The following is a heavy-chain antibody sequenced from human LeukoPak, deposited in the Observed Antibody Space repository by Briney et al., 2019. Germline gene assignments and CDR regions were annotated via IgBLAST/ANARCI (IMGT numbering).Heavy chain of an antibody. Sequence: ASVKVSCTASGYTFTNYYMHWVRQAPGQGLEWMGLSNPTGSSTNYAQKFRGRVTMTRDTSTTTVYMELSSLRSEDTAVYYCAREESGGYFDYWGQGTLVTVSS. CDR1: GYTFTNYY. CDR3: AREESGGYFDY. V-gene: IGHV1-46*01. CDR2: SNPTGSST. J-gene: IGHJ4*02. D-gene: IGHD2-8*02.